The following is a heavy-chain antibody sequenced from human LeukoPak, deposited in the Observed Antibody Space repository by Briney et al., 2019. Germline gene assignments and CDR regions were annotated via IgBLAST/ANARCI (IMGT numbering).Heavy chain of an antibody. V-gene: IGHV3-74*01. CDR3: ARGGDGSNIYWYFDL. Sequence: GGSLRLSCAASGFTFSTHWMHWARQAPGKGLERVSRMNSDGSSSSYADSVKGLFTISRDNAKNTLYLKMNSLRAEDTAVYYCARGGDGSNIYWYFDLWGRGTLVTVSS. J-gene: IGHJ2*01. D-gene: IGHD5-24*01. CDR2: MNSDGSSS. CDR1: GFTFSTHW.